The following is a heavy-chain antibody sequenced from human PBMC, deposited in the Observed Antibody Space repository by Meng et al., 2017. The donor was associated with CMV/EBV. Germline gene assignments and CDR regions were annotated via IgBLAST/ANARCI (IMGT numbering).Heavy chain of an antibody. CDR3: ARVTFSSTSCYRGGWFDP. D-gene: IGHD2-2*01. CDR2: IYYSGST. CDR1: GGSISSYY. Sequence: SETLSLTCTVSGGSISSYYWSWIRQPPGKGLEWIGYIYYSGSTNYNPSLKSRVTISVDTSKNQFSLKLSSVTAADTAVYYCARVTFSSTSCYRGGWFDPWGQGTLVTVSS. V-gene: IGHV4-59*01. J-gene: IGHJ5*02.